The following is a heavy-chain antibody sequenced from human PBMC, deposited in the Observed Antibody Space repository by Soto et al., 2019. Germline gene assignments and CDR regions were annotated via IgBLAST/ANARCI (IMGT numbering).Heavy chain of an antibody. D-gene: IGHD2-21*02. CDR1: GYTFTSYY. CDR3: AREGAYCGGDCPYGMDV. J-gene: IGHJ6*02. V-gene: IGHV1-46*01. CDR2: INPSGGST. Sequence: ASVKVSCKASGYTFTSYYMHWVRQAPGQGLEWMGIINPSGGSTSYAQKFQGRVTMTRDTSTSTVYMELSSLRSEDTAVYYCAREGAYCGGDCPYGMDVWGQGTKVTVSS.